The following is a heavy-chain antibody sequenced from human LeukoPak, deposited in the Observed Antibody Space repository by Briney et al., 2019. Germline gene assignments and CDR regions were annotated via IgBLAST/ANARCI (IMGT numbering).Heavy chain of an antibody. J-gene: IGHJ4*02. CDR3: ARISRVTTVVTPEFDY. Sequence: PSETLSLTCTVSGGSIRSYYWNWIRQPPGKGLEWIGYIYYSGNTNYNPSLKSRVTISVDTSKNQFSLKLSSVTAADTAVYYCARISRVTTVVTPEFDYWGQGTLVTASS. D-gene: IGHD4-23*01. CDR1: GGSIRSYY. V-gene: IGHV4-59*08. CDR2: IYYSGNT.